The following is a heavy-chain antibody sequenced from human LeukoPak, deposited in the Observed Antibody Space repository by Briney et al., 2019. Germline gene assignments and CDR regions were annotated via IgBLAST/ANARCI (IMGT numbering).Heavy chain of an antibody. V-gene: IGHV5-51*01. CDR2: IYPGGSET. J-gene: IGHJ4*02. D-gene: IGHD5-12*01. CDR3: ASGSLGYTFDY. CDR1: GYDFSTYW. Sequence: GESLKISCKGLGYDFSTYWNAWVRQRPGKGLEWMGIIYPGGSETRYDPSFQGQVTISVDKSISTAHLQWSSLKASDSAVYYCASGSLGYTFDYWGQGTLVTVSS.